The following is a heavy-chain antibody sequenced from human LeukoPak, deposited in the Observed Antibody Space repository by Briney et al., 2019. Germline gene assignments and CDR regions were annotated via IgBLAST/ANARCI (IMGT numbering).Heavy chain of an antibody. V-gene: IGHV1-69*05. CDR1: GGTFSSYA. D-gene: IGHD6-19*01. Sequence: ASVKVSCKASGGTFSSYAISWVRQAPGQGLEWMGGIIPIFGTANYAQKFQGRVTMSTDTSTSTAYMELRSLRSDDTAVYYCARDSSAWYGVLDYWGQGTLVTVSS. J-gene: IGHJ4*02. CDR2: IIPIFGTA. CDR3: ARDSSAWYGVLDY.